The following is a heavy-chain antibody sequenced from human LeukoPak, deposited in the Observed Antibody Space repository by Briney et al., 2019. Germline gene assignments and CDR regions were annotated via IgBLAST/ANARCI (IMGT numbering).Heavy chain of an antibody. V-gene: IGHV3-11*01. CDR2: ISGSGSDL. CDR3: ARSIGYYYTMDV. CDR1: GCSFSDYY. D-gene: IGHD3-22*01. J-gene: IGHJ6*02. Sequence: PGGSLRLSCVACGCSFSDYYMSWIRQAPGRGLEWISYISGSGSDLYYADSVKGRFTISRDNANNSLYLQLNSLRAEDTAVYYCARSIGYYYTMDVWGQGTTVTVSS.